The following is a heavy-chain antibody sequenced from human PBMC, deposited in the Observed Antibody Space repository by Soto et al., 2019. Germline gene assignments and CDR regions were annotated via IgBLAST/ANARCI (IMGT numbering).Heavy chain of an antibody. CDR1: GYTFTSYA. CDR3: ARDLGYALPDY. Sequence: QVQLVQSGAEEKKPGASVKVSCKASGYTFTSYAMHWVRQAPGQRLEWMGWINAGNGNTKYSQKFQGRVTITRDTSASTAYMELSSLRSEDTAVYYWARDLGYALPDYWGQGTLVTVSS. J-gene: IGHJ4*02. D-gene: IGHD2-15*01. V-gene: IGHV1-3*05. CDR2: INAGNGNT.